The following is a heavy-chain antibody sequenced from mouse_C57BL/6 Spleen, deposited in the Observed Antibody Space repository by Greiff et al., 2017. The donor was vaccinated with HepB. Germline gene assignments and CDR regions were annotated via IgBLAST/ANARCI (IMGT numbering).Heavy chain of an antibody. CDR1: GYTFTSYW. CDR3: TTRLGNPIYYYAMDY. J-gene: IGHJ4*01. CDR2: INPSNGGT. Sequence: QVQLQQPGTELVKPGASVKLSCKASGYTFTSYWMHWVKQRPGQGLEWIGNINPSNGGTNYNEKFKSKATITADTSSNTAYLQLSSLTSEDTAVYYGTTRLGNPIYYYAMDYWGQGTSVTVSS. V-gene: IGHV1-53*01. D-gene: IGHD2-1*01.